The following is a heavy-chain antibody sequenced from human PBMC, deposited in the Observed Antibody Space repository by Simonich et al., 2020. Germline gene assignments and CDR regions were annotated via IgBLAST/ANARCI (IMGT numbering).Heavy chain of an antibody. D-gene: IGHD2-21*01. Sequence: QVQLQQWGAGLLKPSETLSLTCAVYGGSYSGSYWSWNRQHPGKGREGIGEINHSGRTNYNPALKIRVTISVDPSKNHFSLKLSSVTAADTAVYYCAREFRDYWYFDLWGRGTLVTVSS. CDR1: GGSYSGSY. CDR3: AREFRDYWYFDL. V-gene: IGHV4-34*01. J-gene: IGHJ2*01. CDR2: INHSGRT.